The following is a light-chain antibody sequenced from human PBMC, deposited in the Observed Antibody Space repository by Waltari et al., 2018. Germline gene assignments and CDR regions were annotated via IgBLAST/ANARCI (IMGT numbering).Light chain of an antibody. J-gene: IGLJ3*02. CDR3: ATCDDSLIAWV. CDR1: SSDIGPYY. Sequence: QYVLTQPPSASGTPGQRVTLSCTGSSSDIGPYYLYSYHQLPGTAPKLLIYLNNQLRSGLPDRFSGSKSGTAASLASSGLRSEEEADYYCATCDDSLIAWVFGGGTKLPVL. CDR2: LNN. V-gene: IGLV1-47*01.